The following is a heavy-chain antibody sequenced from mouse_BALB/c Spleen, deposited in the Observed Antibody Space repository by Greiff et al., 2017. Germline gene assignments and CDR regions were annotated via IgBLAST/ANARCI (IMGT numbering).Heavy chain of an antibody. CDR3: ARSGDPLYAMDY. V-gene: IGHV1-77*01. D-gene: IGHD3-1*01. CDR1: GYTFTDYY. J-gene: IGHJ4*01. Sequence: QVQLKQSGAELARPGASVKLSCKASGYTFTDYYINWVKQRTGQGLEWIGEIYPGSGNTYYNEKFKGKATLTADKSSSTAYMQLSSLTSEDSAVYFCARSGDPLYAMDYWGQGTSVTVSS. CDR2: IYPGSGNT.